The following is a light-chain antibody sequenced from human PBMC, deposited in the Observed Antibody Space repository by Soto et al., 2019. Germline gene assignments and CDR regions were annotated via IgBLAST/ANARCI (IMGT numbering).Light chain of an antibody. V-gene: IGLV2-14*01. Sequence: QSALTQPASMSGSPGQSITISCTGTSSDVGGYNYVSWYQQHPGKAPKLMIYEVSHRPSGVSDRFSGSESGNTASLTISGLQAEDEADYYCSSYTTSTTLVVFGGGTQLTVL. CDR3: SSYTTSTTLVV. CDR2: EVS. J-gene: IGLJ3*02. CDR1: SSDVGGYNY.